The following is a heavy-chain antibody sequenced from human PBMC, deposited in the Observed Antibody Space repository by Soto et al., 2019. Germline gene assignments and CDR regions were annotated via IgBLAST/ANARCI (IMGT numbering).Heavy chain of an antibody. Sequence: KLSEASVKVSCKASGYTFTSYAMHWVRQAPGQSLEWMGWINAGNGNTKYSQKFQGRVTITRDTSASTAYMELSSLRSEDTAVYYCARVKCSSTSCYDYYYYGMDVWGQGTTVTVSS. D-gene: IGHD2-2*01. V-gene: IGHV1-3*01. CDR1: GYTFTSYA. CDR3: ARVKCSSTSCYDYYYYGMDV. CDR2: INAGNGNT. J-gene: IGHJ6*02.